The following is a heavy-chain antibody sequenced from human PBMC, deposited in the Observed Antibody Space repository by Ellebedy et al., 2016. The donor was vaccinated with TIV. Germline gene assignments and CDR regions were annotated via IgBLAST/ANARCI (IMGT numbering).Heavy chain of an antibody. CDR1: GYTFTSYG. V-gene: IGHV1-18*04. CDR2: ISAYNGNT. D-gene: IGHD3-10*01. CDR3: AKERGRVSGSLNWFDP. J-gene: IGHJ5*02. Sequence: AASVKVSCKASGYTFTSYGISWVRQAPGPGLEWMGWISAYNGNTNYAQKLQGRVTMTTDTSTSTAYMELRSLRSEDTAVYYCAKERGRVSGSLNWFDPWGQGTLVTVSS.